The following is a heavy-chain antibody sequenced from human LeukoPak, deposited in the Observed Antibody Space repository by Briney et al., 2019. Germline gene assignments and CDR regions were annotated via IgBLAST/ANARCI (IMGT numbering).Heavy chain of an antibody. CDR1: GFTFGIYW. Sequence: GGSLRLSCAASGFTFGIYWMSWVRQAPRKGLEWVANINQGGSETYYVDSVTGRFTISRDNAENSLYLQLNSLRVEDTAVYYCARAGQAGTVDYWGQETLVTVSS. V-gene: IGHV3-7*01. J-gene: IGHJ4*02. CDR2: INQGGSET. D-gene: IGHD1-7*01. CDR3: ARAGQAGTVDY.